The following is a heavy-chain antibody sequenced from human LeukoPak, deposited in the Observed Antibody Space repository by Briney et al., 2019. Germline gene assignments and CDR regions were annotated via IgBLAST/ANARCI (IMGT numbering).Heavy chain of an antibody. J-gene: IGHJ6*02. Sequence: GGSLRLSCAASGFTFDDYGMSWVRQAPGKGLEWVSGINWNGGSTGYADSVKGRFTISRDNAKNSLYLQMNSLRAEDTALYHCARDLTILRFISAPLYYYYGMDVWGQGTTVTVSS. CDR3: ARDLTILRFISAPLYYYYGMDV. V-gene: IGHV3-20*01. CDR2: INWNGGST. CDR1: GFTFDDYG. D-gene: IGHD3-3*01.